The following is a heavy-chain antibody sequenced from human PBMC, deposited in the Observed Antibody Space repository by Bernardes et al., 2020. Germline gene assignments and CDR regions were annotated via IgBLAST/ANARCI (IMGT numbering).Heavy chain of an antibody. CDR2: ISAYNGNT. J-gene: IGHJ4*02. V-gene: IGHV1-18*01. Sequence: ASVKVSCKASGYTFTSYGISWVRQAPGQGLEWMGWISAYNGNTNYAQKLQGRVTMTTDTSTSTAYMELRSLRSDDTAVYYCARARVGEMATILDLYYFDYWGQGTLVTVSS. CDR1: GYTFTSYG. D-gene: IGHD5-12*01. CDR3: ARARVGEMATILDLYYFDY.